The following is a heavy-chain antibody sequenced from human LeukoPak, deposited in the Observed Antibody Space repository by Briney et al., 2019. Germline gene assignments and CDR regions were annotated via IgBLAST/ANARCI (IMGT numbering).Heavy chain of an antibody. CDR1: GYTFTSYG. D-gene: IGHD6-13*01. V-gene: IGHV1-18*01. Sequence: ASVKVSCKASGYTFTSYGISWVRQAPGQGLEWMGWISAYNGNTNYAQKLQGRVTMTTDTSTSTAYMELRSLRSDDTAVYYCARTPSSSWYQFYFDYWGQGTLVAVSS. J-gene: IGHJ4*02. CDR2: ISAYNGNT. CDR3: ARTPSSSWYQFYFDY.